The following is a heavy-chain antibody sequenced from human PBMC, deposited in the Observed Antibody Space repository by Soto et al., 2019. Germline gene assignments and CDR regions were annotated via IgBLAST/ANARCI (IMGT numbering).Heavy chain of an antibody. CDR1: GGSFRRYD. CDR2: IYYPGST. J-gene: IGHJ4*02. V-gene: IGHV4-59*12. Sequence: SETLSLTCTSSGGSFRRYDWRWLRQPPGNGLEWIGYIYYPGSTNSNPSLKSRVTILVDTSKNQFSLTLSSVTAAHTAVYYCARTPYSYGLYFFDYWAQGTLVTVSS. D-gene: IGHD5-18*01. CDR3: ARTPYSYGLYFFDY.